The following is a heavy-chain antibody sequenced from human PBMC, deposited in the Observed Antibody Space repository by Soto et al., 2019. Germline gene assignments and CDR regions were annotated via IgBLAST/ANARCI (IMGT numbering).Heavy chain of an antibody. CDR2: IFHSGNT. V-gene: IGHV4-38-2*02. D-gene: IGHD2-15*01. Sequence: SETLSLTCAVSGDSISIACYWGSIRQPPAKGLEWIGSIFHSGNTYYNSSLKSRVSISVDMAKNHFSLKLRSVTAAATAVYDCARDSCSGGTCPNDVFDIWGQGTKVTVSS. J-gene: IGHJ3*02. CDR3: ARDSCSGGTCPNDVFDI. CDR1: GDSISIACY.